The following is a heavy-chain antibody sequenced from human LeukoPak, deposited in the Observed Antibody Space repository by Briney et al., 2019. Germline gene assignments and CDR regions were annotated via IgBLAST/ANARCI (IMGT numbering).Heavy chain of an antibody. J-gene: IGHJ4*02. CDR3: ARDRGYCSGGSCRIHYFDY. D-gene: IGHD2-15*01. V-gene: IGHV3-7*04. CDR1: GFTFTDYW. CDR2: IRQDGSDN. Sequence: GSHRLSCAASGFTFTDYWMSWVRQAPGKGLEWVANIRQDGSDNYYVDSVKGRFTISRDDAKNSLYLQMNSLRAEDTAVYYCARDRGYCSGGSCRIHYFDYLGQG.